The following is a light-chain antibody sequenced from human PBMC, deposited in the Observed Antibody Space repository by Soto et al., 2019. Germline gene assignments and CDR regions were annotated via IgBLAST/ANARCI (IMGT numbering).Light chain of an antibody. CDR2: EVI. CDR1: SSDVGGYNY. V-gene: IGLV2-14*01. Sequence: QSALTQPASVSGSPGQSITISCTGSSSDVGGYNYVSWYQQHPGKAPKLMIYEVINRPSGISNRFSGSKSGNTASLTLSGLQAEDDADYYCSSYTSSSTLVFGGGTKVTVL. CDR3: SSYTSSSTLV. J-gene: IGLJ2*01.